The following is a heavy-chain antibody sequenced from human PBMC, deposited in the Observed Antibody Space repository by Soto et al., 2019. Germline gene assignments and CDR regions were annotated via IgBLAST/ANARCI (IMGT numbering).Heavy chain of an antibody. CDR2: VIGSGVNV. D-gene: IGHD3-10*01. Sequence: GGSLRLSCTASGFTFSNYAINWVRLAPGKRLEWVSSVIGSGVNVFYADSVKGRFTISRDNSKNTVYLEMNSLRADDTAEYFCAKGSAFECKGAICYPCDHWGRGTLVTVSS. J-gene: IGHJ4*02. CDR3: AKGSAFECKGAICYPCDH. CDR1: GFTFSNYA. V-gene: IGHV3-23*01.